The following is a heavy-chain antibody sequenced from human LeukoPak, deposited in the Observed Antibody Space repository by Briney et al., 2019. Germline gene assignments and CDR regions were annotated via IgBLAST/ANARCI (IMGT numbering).Heavy chain of an antibody. CDR3: ARGSPLDWYFDL. V-gene: IGHV4-59*01. CDR2: MYSSEST. J-gene: IGHJ2*01. CDR1: GGSISSYY. Sequence: SETLSLTCTVSGGSISSYYGSWIRQPPGKGLEWIGYMYSSESTNYNPSLKSRVTISVDTSGNQFSLKLTSLTAADTAVYYCARGSPLDWYFDLWGRGTLVTVSS.